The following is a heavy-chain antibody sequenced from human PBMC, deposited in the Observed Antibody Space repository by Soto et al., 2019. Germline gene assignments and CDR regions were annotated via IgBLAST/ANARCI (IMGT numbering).Heavy chain of an antibody. D-gene: IGHD3-22*01. CDR3: ARVGPWVPYYYDSGPYTFANWFDP. CDR1: GYSISSGYY. CDR2: IYHGGST. Sequence: QVQLQESGPGLVKASETLSLTCAVSGYSISSGYYWGWLRQTPGKGLEWIGSIYHGGSTYYNPSLNSRVTLSIDMTNNPDSLILNSVTAADKAVYYGARVGPWVPYYYDSGPYTFANWFDPWGQGTLVTVSS. V-gene: IGHV4-38-2*01. J-gene: IGHJ5*02.